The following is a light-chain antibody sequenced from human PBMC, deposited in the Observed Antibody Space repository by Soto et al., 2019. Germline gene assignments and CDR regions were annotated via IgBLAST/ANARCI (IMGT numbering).Light chain of an antibody. CDR3: QQYGSSPIA. Sequence: EIVLTQSPGTLSLSPGERATLSCRASQGVASRYLAWYQQKPGQAPMLLIYGASTRATGIPDRFSGSGLGTDFTLTISRLEPEDFAVHYCQQYGSSPIAFGQGTRLEIK. CDR2: GAS. CDR1: QGVASRY. J-gene: IGKJ5*01. V-gene: IGKV3-20*01.